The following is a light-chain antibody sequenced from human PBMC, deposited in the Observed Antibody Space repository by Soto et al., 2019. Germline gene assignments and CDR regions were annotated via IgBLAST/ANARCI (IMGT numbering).Light chain of an antibody. Sequence: EIVLTQSPGTLSLSPGEGATLSCRASQSVSNNYLAWYQQKPGQAPRLLIYGASNRATGIPDRFSGSGSGADFTLTISRLEPEDFAVYYCQQYGSSHSITFGQGTRLENK. CDR1: QSVSNNY. CDR2: GAS. J-gene: IGKJ5*01. V-gene: IGKV3-20*01. CDR3: QQYGSSHSIT.